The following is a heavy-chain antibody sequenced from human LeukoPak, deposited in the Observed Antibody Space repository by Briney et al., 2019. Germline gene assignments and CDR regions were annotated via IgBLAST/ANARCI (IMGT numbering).Heavy chain of an antibody. D-gene: IGHD3-3*01. CDR3: ARGTGTIFGVAIKRNWFDP. Sequence: GGSLRLSCAASGFTFSSYSMNWVRQAPGKGLEWVSSISSSSSYIYYADSVKGRFTISRDNAKNSLYLQMNSLRAEDTAVYYCARGTGTIFGVAIKRNWFDPWGQGTLVTVSS. CDR1: GFTFSSYS. V-gene: IGHV3-21*01. J-gene: IGHJ5*02. CDR2: ISSSSSYI.